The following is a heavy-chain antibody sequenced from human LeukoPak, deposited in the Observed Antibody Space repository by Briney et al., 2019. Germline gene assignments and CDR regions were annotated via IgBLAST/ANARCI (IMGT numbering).Heavy chain of an antibody. CDR2: INPNSGGT. CDR1: GYTFTGYY. Sequence: ASVKVSCKASGYTFTGYYMHWVRQAPGQGLEWMGWINPNSGGTNYAQKFQGRVTMTRDTSISTAYMELSRLRSDDTAVYHCARERAYYYDSSGYHPLDPWGQGTLVTVSS. J-gene: IGHJ5*02. CDR3: ARERAYYYDSSGYHPLDP. D-gene: IGHD3-22*01. V-gene: IGHV1-2*02.